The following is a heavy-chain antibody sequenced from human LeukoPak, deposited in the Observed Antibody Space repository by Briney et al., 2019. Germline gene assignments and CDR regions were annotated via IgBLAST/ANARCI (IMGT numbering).Heavy chain of an antibody. CDR3: ARLYYYGSGSYLPLDY. CDR1: GYDFTGSY. J-gene: IGHJ4*02. V-gene: IGHV1-2*02. D-gene: IGHD3-10*01. Sequence: GASAKVSCKASGYDFTGSYMHWVRQAPGQGLEWMVWINPNSGDTKYAQKFQGRVSMTRDTSINTAYMELSSLRSDDTAVYYCARLYYYGSGSYLPLDYWGQGTLVTVSS. CDR2: INPNSGDT.